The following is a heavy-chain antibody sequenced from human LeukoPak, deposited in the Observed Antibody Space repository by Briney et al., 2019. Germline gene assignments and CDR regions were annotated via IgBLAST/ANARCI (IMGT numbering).Heavy chain of an antibody. D-gene: IGHD5-12*01. Sequence: PGGSLRLSCAASGFTFSSYAMSWVRQAPGKGLEWVSAISGSGGSTYYADSVKGRFTISRDNSRNTLYLQMNSLRVEDTAVYYCAKHGPNSVATILTYFDYWGQGTLITVSS. CDR3: AKHGPNSVATILTYFDY. J-gene: IGHJ4*02. CDR1: GFTFSSYA. V-gene: IGHV3-23*01. CDR2: ISGSGGST.